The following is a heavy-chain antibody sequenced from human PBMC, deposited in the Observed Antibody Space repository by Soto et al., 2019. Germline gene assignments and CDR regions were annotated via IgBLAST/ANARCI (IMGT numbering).Heavy chain of an antibody. CDR1: GGSISSSSYY. Sequence: SETLSLTCTVSGGSISSSSYYWGWIRQPPGKGLEWIGSIYYSGSTYYNPSLKSRVTISVDTSKNQFSLKLSSVTAADTAVYYCARANAPTYWCQGLLVTVSS. D-gene: IGHD2-2*01. CDR3: ARANAPTY. V-gene: IGHV4-39*01. J-gene: IGHJ4*02. CDR2: IYYSGST.